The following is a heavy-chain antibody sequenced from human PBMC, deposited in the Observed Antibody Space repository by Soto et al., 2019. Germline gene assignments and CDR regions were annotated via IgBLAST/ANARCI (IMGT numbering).Heavy chain of an antibody. D-gene: IGHD3-10*01. V-gene: IGHV1-69*02. CDR2: IIPILGIA. J-gene: IGHJ3*02. CDR1: GGTFSSYT. CDR3: AFTWGSGSGI. Sequence: QVQLVQSGAEVKKPGSSVKVSCKASGGTFSSYTISWVRQAPGQGLEWMGRIIPILGIANYAQKFQGRVTSTADKSTRTAYMELSSLRSEDTAVYYCAFTWGSGSGICGQGTMFTVSS.